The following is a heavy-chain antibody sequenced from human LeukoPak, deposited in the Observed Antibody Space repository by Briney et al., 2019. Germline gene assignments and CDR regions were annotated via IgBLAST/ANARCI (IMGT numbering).Heavy chain of an antibody. CDR2: ISGSGSST. Sequence: GGSLRLSCAASGFTFSSYAMSWVRQAPGKGLEWVSAISGSGSSTYYADSVKGRFTISRDNSKNTLYLQMNSLRAEDTAVYYCAKCRLREYYYYYMDVWGKGTTVTVSS. J-gene: IGHJ6*03. CDR1: GFTFSSYA. V-gene: IGHV3-23*01. D-gene: IGHD3-16*01. CDR3: AKCRLREYYYYYMDV.